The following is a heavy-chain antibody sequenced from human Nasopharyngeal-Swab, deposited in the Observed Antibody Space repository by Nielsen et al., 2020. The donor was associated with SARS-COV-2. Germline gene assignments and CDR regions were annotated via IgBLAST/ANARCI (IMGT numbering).Heavy chain of an antibody. D-gene: IGHD2-2*02. CDR3: ARTPDIVVVPAAIGAFDI. V-gene: IGHV3-11*04. CDR1: GFTFSDYY. Sequence: GESLKISCAASGFTFSDYYMSWIRQAPGKGLEWVSYISSSGSTIYYADSVKGRFTISRDNAKKSLYLQMNSLRAEDTAVYYCARTPDIVVVPAAIGAFDIWGQGTMVTVSS. J-gene: IGHJ3*02. CDR2: ISSSGSTI.